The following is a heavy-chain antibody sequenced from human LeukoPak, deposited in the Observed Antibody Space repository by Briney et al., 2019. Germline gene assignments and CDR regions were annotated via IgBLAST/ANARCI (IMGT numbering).Heavy chain of an antibody. CDR3: ARGGPAAGRFDY. CDR1: GFTVSSNY. D-gene: IGHD6-13*01. Sequence: GGSLGLSCAASGFTVSSNYMSWVRQAPGKGLEWVSVIYSGGSTYYADSVKGRFTISRDNSKNTLYLQMNSLRAEDTAVYYCARGGPAAGRFDYWGQGTLVTVSS. CDR2: IYSGGST. J-gene: IGHJ4*02. V-gene: IGHV3-66*01.